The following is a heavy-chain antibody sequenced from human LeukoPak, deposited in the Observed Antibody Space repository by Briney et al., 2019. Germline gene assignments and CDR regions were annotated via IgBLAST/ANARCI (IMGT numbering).Heavy chain of an antibody. CDR3: ARGGAVAGIMDV. Sequence: GGSLRLSCAASRFTFSSYWMHWVRHAPGKGLVWVSRINSDGSSTTYADSVKGRFTISRDNAKNTLYLQMNSLRAEDTAVYYCARGGAVAGIMDVWGKGTTVTVSS. D-gene: IGHD6-13*01. J-gene: IGHJ6*04. V-gene: IGHV3-74*01. CDR2: INSDGSST. CDR1: RFTFSSYW.